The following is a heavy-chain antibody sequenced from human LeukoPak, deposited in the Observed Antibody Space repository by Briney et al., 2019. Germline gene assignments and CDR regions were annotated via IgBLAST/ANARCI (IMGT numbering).Heavy chain of an antibody. Sequence: AGSLRLSCAASGFAFSNYAMSWVRQAPGKGLEWVSAISGSGDDTYYADSVKGRFTISRDSSKNTLFLQMTSLRADDTAVYYCAKYYYNSGSFSFDYWGQGTLVTVSS. V-gene: IGHV3-23*01. CDR2: ISGSGDDT. D-gene: IGHD3-10*01. J-gene: IGHJ4*02. CDR3: AKYYYNSGSFSFDY. CDR1: GFAFSNYA.